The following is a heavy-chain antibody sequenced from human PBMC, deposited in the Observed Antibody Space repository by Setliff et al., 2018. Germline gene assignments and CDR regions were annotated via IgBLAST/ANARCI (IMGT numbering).Heavy chain of an antibody. CDR1: GGSIINRYN. CDR2: ISTSGNT. CDR3: ARDQWVRSPPLYFSYSMDV. V-gene: IGHV4-4*07. D-gene: IGHD5-12*01. J-gene: IGHJ6*02. Sequence: PSETLSLTCTVSGGSIINRYNWSWIRQPAGKGLEWIGRISTSGNTNYNPSPKSRVTVSLDTSKNQFSLKLTSMTAADTAVYYCARDQWVRSPPLYFSYSMDVWGQGTTVTVSS.